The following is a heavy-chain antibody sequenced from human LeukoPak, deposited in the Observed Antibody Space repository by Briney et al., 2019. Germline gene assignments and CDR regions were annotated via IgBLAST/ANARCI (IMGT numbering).Heavy chain of an antibody. J-gene: IGHJ4*02. Sequence: GGSLRLSCAASGFTFSSYAMQWVRQAPGKGLEWVAVISYDGSNKYYADSVKGRFTISRDNSKNTLYLQMNSLRAEDTAVYYCARDGGGAAPGTFDYWGQGTLVTVSS. CDR1: GFTFSSYA. D-gene: IGHD6-13*01. CDR2: ISYDGSNK. CDR3: ARDGGGAAPGTFDY. V-gene: IGHV3-30*04.